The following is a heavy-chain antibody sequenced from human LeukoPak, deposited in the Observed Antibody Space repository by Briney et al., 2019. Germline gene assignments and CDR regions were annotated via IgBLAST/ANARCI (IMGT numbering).Heavy chain of an antibody. CDR3: ARGYCSGGSCYGDY. CDR1: GFTFSSYW. Sequence: GGSLRLSRAASGFTFSSYWMSWVRQAPGKGLEWVANIKQDGSEKYYVDSVKGRFTISRDNAKNSLYLQMNSLRAEDTAVYYCARGYCSGGSCYGDYWGQGTLVTVSS. D-gene: IGHD2-15*01. CDR2: IKQDGSEK. V-gene: IGHV3-7*03. J-gene: IGHJ4*02.